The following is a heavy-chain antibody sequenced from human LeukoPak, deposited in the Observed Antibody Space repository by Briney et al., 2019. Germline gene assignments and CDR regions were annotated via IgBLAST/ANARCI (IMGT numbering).Heavy chain of an antibody. CDR1: GFTFDDYG. D-gene: IGHD3-10*01. Sequence: GGSLRLSCAASGFTFDDYGMSWVRQAPGKGLEWVSVIKWNGGSTGYADSVKGRFTISRDNAKNSLYLQMNSLRAEDTALYYCARNSGAGYYFYMDVWGKGTAVTVSS. CDR2: IKWNGGST. CDR3: ARNSGAGYYFYMDV. V-gene: IGHV3-20*04. J-gene: IGHJ6*03.